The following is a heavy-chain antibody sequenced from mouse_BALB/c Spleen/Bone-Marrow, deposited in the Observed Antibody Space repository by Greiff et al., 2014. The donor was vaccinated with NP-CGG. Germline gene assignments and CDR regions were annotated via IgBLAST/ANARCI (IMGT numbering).Heavy chain of an antibody. J-gene: IGHJ4*01. CDR3: SRRGSTMITTGYAMDY. Sequence: EVQVVESGGDLVKPGGSLKLSCAASGFTFSNYGMSWVRQTPDKRLEWVATISSGGSYTYYPDSVKGRFTISRDNAKNTLYLQMSSLKSEDTAMYYCSRRGSTMITTGYAMDYWGQGTSVTVSS. CDR1: GFTFSNYG. D-gene: IGHD2-4*01. CDR2: ISSGGSYT. V-gene: IGHV5-6*01.